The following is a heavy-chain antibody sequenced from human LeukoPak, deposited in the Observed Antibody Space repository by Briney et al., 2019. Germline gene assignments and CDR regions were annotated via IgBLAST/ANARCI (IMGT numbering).Heavy chain of an antibody. Sequence: TVNVSCKASGYTFSSYGISCVRGSPRPGRESRGGLSPYNGDTNYAKRYQGRVTMTTDTYTNPAYMELRSLRSDDTAVYHCARDLRVPASYGMDVWGKGTTVTVSS. CDR2: LSPYNGDT. J-gene: IGHJ6*04. D-gene: IGHD2-2*01. CDR1: GYTFSSYG. V-gene: IGHV1-18*04. CDR3: ARDLRVPASYGMDV.